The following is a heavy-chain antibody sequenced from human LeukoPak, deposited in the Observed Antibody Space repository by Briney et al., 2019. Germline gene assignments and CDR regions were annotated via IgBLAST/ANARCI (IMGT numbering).Heavy chain of an antibody. D-gene: IGHD6-6*01. CDR3: ARWADKSSSSSRVAFDV. CDR2: VYTSRST. Sequence: SETLSLTCTVSGGSISGYYWSWIRQPAGKGLEWIGRVYTSRSTNYNPSLKSRVIMSVDTSKNQFSLNLTSVTAADTAVYYCARWADKSSSSSRVAFDVWGQGIMVTVSS. J-gene: IGHJ3*01. CDR1: GGSISGYY. V-gene: IGHV4-4*07.